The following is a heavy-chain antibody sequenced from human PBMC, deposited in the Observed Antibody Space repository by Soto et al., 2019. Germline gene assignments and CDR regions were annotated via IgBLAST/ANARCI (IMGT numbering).Heavy chain of an antibody. J-gene: IGHJ4*02. D-gene: IGHD5-12*01. V-gene: IGHV4-59*01. CDR2: IYYSGST. CDR1: GGSISSYY. Sequence: QVQLQESGPGLVKPSETLSLTCIVSGGSISSYYWSWIRQPPGKGLEWIGYIYYSGSTNYNPSLKSRVTISVDTSKHQFSLKLTSVTAADTAVYYCARSNSDYDSGVYWGQGTLVTVSS. CDR3: ARSNSDYDSGVY.